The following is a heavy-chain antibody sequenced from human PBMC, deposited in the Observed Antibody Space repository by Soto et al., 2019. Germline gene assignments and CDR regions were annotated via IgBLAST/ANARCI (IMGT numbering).Heavy chain of an antibody. D-gene: IGHD3-10*01. CDR1: GFTFSDYY. V-gene: IGHV3-11*05. Sequence: GGSLRLSCAASGFTFSDYYMSWIRQAPGKGLEWVSYISSSSSYTNYADSVKGRFTISRDNAKNSLYLQMNSLRAEDTAVYYCARDLEITMVRGVITNYYYYGMDVWGQGTTVTVSS. J-gene: IGHJ6*02. CDR3: ARDLEITMVRGVITNYYYYGMDV. CDR2: ISSSSSYT.